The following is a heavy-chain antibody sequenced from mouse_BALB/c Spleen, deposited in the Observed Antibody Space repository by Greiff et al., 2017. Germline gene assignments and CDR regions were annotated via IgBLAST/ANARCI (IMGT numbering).Heavy chain of an antibody. J-gene: IGHJ2*01. D-gene: IGHD1-1*02. CDR2: MDPENGNT. V-gene: IGHV14-3*02. Sequence: EVQLQQSGAELVQPGASVKSSCTASGFYIKDTYMHWVKQRPQQGLEWIGRMDPENGNTKYDPKFQGKATIAADTSSNTAYLQLSSLTSEDTAVYYCARGDRWYYFGDWGQGTTLAVSS. CDR3: ARGDRWYYFGD. CDR1: GFYIKDTY.